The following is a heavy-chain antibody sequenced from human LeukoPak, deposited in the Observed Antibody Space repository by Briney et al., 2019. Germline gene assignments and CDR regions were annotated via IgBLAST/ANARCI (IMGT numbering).Heavy chain of an antibody. CDR3: ASSQIDYYYYMDV. V-gene: IGHV4-59*01. Sequence: PSETLSLTCTVSGGSISSYYWSWIRQPPGKGLEWIGYIYYSGSTNYNPSLKSRVTISVDTSKNQFSLKLSSVAAADTAVYYCASSQIDYYYYMDVWGKGTTVTVSS. CDR2: IYYSGST. CDR1: GGSISSYY. J-gene: IGHJ6*03. D-gene: IGHD2/OR15-2a*01.